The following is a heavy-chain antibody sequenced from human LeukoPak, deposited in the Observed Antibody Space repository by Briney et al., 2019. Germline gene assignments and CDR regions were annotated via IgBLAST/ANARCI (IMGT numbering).Heavy chain of an antibody. CDR2: IYQTGST. D-gene: IGHD1-26*01. J-gene: IGHJ4*02. V-gene: IGHV4-59*01. CDR3: VRLRWELMAPYFDH. Sequence: SETLSLTCSVSTDSTNTYYWSWIRQSPGKWLEWIGHIYQTGSTDYSPSFRSRVTIPIDMSKKEFSLKLTSVTVADTALYYCVRLRWELMAPYFDHWGQGAFVIVSS. CDR1: TDSTNTYY.